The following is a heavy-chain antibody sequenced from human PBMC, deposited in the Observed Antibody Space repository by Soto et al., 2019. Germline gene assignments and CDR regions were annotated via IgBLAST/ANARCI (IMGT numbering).Heavy chain of an antibody. J-gene: IGHJ4*02. CDR1: GFSLIAGLG. CDR3: GHRSNSFDFWGNDY. Sequence: QITLKESGPALVKPTQPLTLTCTFSGFSLIAGLGVTWIRQPPGQAPEWLALVYWNGDKRYSPSLRDRLTITTDTSRNQVVLTMTNMDPVDTATYYCGHRSNSFDFWGNDYWGQGSLVTVSS. CDR2: VYWNGDK. V-gene: IGHV2-5*01. D-gene: IGHD3-3*01.